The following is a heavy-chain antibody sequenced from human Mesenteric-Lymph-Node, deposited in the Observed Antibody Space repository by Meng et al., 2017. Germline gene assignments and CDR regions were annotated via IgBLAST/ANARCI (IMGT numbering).Heavy chain of an antibody. CDR1: GGSISSGDYY. CDR3: ARGQRSYSGSYPEWFDP. D-gene: IGHD1-26*01. V-gene: IGHV4-30-4*01. Sequence: QVPPQESGPGLWKPSQPLSLTCTVSGGSISSGDYYWSWIRQPPGKGLEWIGCIYYSGSTYYNPSLKGRVTISVDTSKNQFSLNLSSVTAADTAVYYCARGQRSYSGSYPEWFDPWGQGTLVTVSS. J-gene: IGHJ5*02. CDR2: IYYSGST.